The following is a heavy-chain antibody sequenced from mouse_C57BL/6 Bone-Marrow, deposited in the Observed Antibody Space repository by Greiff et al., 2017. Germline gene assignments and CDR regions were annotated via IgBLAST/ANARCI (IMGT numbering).Heavy chain of an antibody. CDR1: GYSITSGYY. V-gene: IGHV3-6*01. Sequence: DVQLQESGPGLVKPSQSLSLTCSVTGYSITSGYYWNWIRQFPGNKLEWMGYISYDGSNNYNPSLKNRISITRDTSKNQFFLKLNSVTTEDTATYYCAGSYYSNYYAMDYWGQGTSVTVSS. J-gene: IGHJ4*01. D-gene: IGHD2-5*01. CDR2: ISYDGSN. CDR3: AGSYYSNYYAMDY.